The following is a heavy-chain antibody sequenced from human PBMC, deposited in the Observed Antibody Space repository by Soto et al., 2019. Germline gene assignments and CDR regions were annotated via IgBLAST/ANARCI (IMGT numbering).Heavy chain of an antibody. D-gene: IGHD2-8*01. J-gene: IGHJ4*02. CDR3: ARDHAAYCTNGVCPYYFDY. CDR1: GFTVSSNY. CDR2: IYSGGST. V-gene: IGHV3-66*01. Sequence: SLRLSCAVSGFTVSSNYMSWVRQAPGKGLEWVSVIYSGGSTYYADSVKGRFTISRDNSKNTLYLQINSLRAEDTAVYYCARDHAAYCTNGVCPYYFDYWGQGTLVTVSS.